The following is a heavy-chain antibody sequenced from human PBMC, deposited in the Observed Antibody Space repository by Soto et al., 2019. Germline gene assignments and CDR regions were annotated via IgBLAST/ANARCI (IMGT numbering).Heavy chain of an antibody. Sequence: VKVSCKVSGYTLTELSMHWVRQAPGKGLEWMGGFDPEDGETIYAQKFQGRVTMTEDTSTDTAYMELSSLRSEDTAVYYCATPFNWNGNYYYGMDVWGQGTTVTVSS. CDR3: ATPFNWNGNYYYGMDV. D-gene: IGHD1-20*01. CDR1: GYTLTELS. J-gene: IGHJ6*02. V-gene: IGHV1-24*01. CDR2: FDPEDGET.